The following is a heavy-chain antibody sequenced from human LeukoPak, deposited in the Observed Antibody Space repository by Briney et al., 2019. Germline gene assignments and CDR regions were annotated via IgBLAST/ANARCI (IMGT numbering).Heavy chain of an antibody. V-gene: IGHV3-11*01. CDR3: ATDGAGFDT. CDR2: INIGGTNT. J-gene: IGHJ5*02. CDR1: GFTFNDYY. Sequence: GGSLRLSCAASGFTFNDYYMSRIRQAPGRGLEWLSYINIGGTNTHYADSVKGRFTISRDNAKKSLYLEMNNLRAEDTAVYYCATDGAGFDTWGQGVLVTVSS.